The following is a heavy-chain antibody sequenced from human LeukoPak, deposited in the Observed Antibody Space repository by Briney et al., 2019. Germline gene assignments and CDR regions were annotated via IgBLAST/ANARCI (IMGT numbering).Heavy chain of an antibody. J-gene: IGHJ4*02. D-gene: IGHD6-13*01. CDR1: GYSIISDYF. CDR3: AREGFTDRAAAGYRRFFDY. Sequence: SETLSLTCTVSGYSIISDYFWGWIRQPPGKGLEWIGTIYHSGSTYYNPSLKSRVTISVDTSKNQFSLKLSSVTAADTAVYYCAREGFTDRAAAGYRRFFDYWGQGTLVTVSS. CDR2: IYHSGST. V-gene: IGHV4-38-2*02.